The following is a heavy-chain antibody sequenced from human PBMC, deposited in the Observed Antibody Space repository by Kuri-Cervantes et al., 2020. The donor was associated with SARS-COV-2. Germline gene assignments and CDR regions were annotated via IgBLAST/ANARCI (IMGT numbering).Heavy chain of an antibody. D-gene: IGHD3-22*01. CDR1: GFTFSSYW. Sequence: GESLKISCAASGFTFSSYWMSWVRQAPGKGLEWVANIKQDGSEKYYVDSVKGRFTISRDNAKNSLYLQMNSLRAEDTAVYYCARGTYYYDSTGHAFDIWGQGTMVTVSS. CDR3: ARGTYYYDSTGHAFDI. V-gene: IGHV3-7*01. CDR2: IKQDGSEK. J-gene: IGHJ3*02.